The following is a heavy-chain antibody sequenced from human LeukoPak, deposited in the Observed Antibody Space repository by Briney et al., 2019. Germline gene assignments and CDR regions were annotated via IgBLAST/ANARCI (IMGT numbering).Heavy chain of an antibody. CDR1: GGTFSSYA. D-gene: IGHD5-24*01. CDR2: IIPIFGTA. Sequence: SVKVSCKASGGTFSSYAISWVRQAPGQGLEWMGRIIPIFGTANYAQKFQGRVTITTDESTSTAYMELSSLRSEDTAVYYCARTPPDGYNRYYFDYWSQGTLVTVSS. CDR3: ARTPPDGYNRYYFDY. J-gene: IGHJ4*02. V-gene: IGHV1-69*05.